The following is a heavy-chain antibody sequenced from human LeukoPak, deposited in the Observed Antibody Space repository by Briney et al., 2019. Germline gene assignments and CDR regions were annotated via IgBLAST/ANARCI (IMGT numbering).Heavy chain of an antibody. Sequence: ASVKVSCKASGYTFTSYYMHWVRQAPGQGLEWMGIINPSGGSTSYAQKFQGRVTMSMDTSTSTVYMELSSLRSEDTAVYYCARGGATNMFLQDWFDPWGQGTLVTVSS. D-gene: IGHD1-26*01. J-gene: IGHJ5*02. CDR3: ARGGATNMFLQDWFDP. V-gene: IGHV1-46*01. CDR1: GYTFTSYY. CDR2: INPSGGST.